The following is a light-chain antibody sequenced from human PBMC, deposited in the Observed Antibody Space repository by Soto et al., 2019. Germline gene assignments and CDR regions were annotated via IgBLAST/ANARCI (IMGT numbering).Light chain of an antibody. J-gene: IGKJ1*01. CDR3: QQYGSPPWA. V-gene: IGKV3-20*01. CDR1: PSVCSHF. CDR2: AAS. Sequence: NVLTPSPSHPALFSGEKAPLPRQAHPSVCSHFLAWYQQKRGQAPRILIYAASNRASGIPDRFSGSGSGSDFTLTISRLEPEDFAVYYCQQYGSPPWAFGQGTRVEI.